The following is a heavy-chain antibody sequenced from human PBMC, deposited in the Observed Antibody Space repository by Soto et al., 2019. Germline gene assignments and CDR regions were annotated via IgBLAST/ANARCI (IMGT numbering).Heavy chain of an antibody. CDR2: ISYSGST. CDR1: AGSITSDTYY. V-gene: IGHV4-39*01. Sequence: SETLSLTCTVSAGSITSDTYYWGWIRQPPEKGLEWIASISYSGSTYYNPTLKSRLTISVDTSNNQFSLKLSSVSAADTAVYYCARGPSGDKVDYWGQGTLVTVSS. CDR3: ARGPSGDKVDY. D-gene: IGHD7-27*01. J-gene: IGHJ4*02.